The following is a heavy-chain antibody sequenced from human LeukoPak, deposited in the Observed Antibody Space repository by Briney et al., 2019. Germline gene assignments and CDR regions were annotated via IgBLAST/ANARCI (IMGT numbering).Heavy chain of an antibody. Sequence: GESLKISCKGSGYSFTSYWIGWVRQLPGKGLEWMGIIYPGDSGTRYSPSFQGQVTISADKSISTAYLQWSSLKASDTAMYYCASGGQDGSGSYYRAHAFDIWGQGTMVTVSS. CDR1: GYSFTSYW. V-gene: IGHV5-51*01. CDR2: IYPGDSGT. CDR3: ASGGQDGSGSYYRAHAFDI. J-gene: IGHJ3*02. D-gene: IGHD3-10*01.